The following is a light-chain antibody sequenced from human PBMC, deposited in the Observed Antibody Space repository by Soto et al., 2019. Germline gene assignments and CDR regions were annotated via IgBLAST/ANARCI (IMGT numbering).Light chain of an antibody. Sequence: DIVMTQSPDSLAVSLGERATINCKSSQNILYNSNNKNYVAWYQQKPGQPPKLLIYWASIRESGVPDRFSGSGSGTEFTLTISSLQSEDFAVYYCHQYNNWPPFTFGPGTKVDIK. CDR1: QNILYNSNNKNY. V-gene: IGKV4-1*01. CDR3: HQYNNWPPFT. CDR2: WAS. J-gene: IGKJ3*01.